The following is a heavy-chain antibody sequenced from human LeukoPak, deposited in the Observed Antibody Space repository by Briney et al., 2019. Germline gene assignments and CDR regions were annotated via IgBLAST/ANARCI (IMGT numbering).Heavy chain of an antibody. D-gene: IGHD3-16*01. CDR2: MNPISGNA. V-gene: IGHV1-8*01. CDR1: GYTFTSHD. CDR3: ARDRARTHYDYVWGSYPLQDY. Sequence: GPVKVSCKASGYTFTSHDINWVRQATGQGLEWMGWMNPISGNAGYAQKFQGRVIMTRNTSISTAYMELSSLRSEDTAVYYCARDRARTHYDYVWGSYPLQDYWGQGTLVTVSS. J-gene: IGHJ4*02.